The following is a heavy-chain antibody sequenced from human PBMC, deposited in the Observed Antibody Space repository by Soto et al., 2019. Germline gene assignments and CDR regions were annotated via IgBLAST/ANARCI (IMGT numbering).Heavy chain of an antibody. J-gene: IGHJ4*02. V-gene: IGHV3-7*05. CDR3: ARALPPYYIAAAGY. D-gene: IGHD6-13*01. CDR2: IKQDGSEK. CDR1: GFTFSSYC. Sequence: GGSLRLSCAASGFTFSSYCMSWVRQAPGKGLEWVANIKQDGSEKYYVDSVKGRFTISRDNAKNSLYLQMNSLRAEDTAVYYCARALPPYYIAAAGYWGQGTLVTVSS.